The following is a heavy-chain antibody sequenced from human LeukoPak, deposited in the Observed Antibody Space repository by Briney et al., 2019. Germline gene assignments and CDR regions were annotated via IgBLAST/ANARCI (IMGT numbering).Heavy chain of an antibody. D-gene: IGHD3-22*01. J-gene: IGHJ6*02. CDR2: VRGDDGST. V-gene: IGHV3-23*01. CDR3: AKADDSYDAGGSIYRVMDV. Sequence: GGSLRLSCAASGFTVSYNYMSWVRQAPGKGLEWVSGVRGDDGSTYYADSVKGRFTISRDNSKNTLCLQMDSLRVEDTAVYYCAKADDSYDAGGSIYRVMDVWGQGTTVTVSS. CDR1: GFTVSYNY.